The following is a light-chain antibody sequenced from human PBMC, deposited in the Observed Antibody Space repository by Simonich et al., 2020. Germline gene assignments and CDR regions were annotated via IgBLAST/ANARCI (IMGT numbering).Light chain of an antibody. CDR1: QGISNY. V-gene: IGKV1D-17*01. J-gene: IGKJ3*01. CDR3: LQHNSYLEG. Sequence: NIQMTQSPSAMSASVGNRGTITCRARQGISNYLAWFQQKPGKVPKHLIYAASSLQSGVPSRFSGSGSGTEFTLTISSLQPEDFATYYCLQHNSYLEGFGPGTKVDIK. CDR2: AAS.